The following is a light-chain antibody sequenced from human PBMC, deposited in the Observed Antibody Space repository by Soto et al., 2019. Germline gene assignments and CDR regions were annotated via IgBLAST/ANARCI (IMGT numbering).Light chain of an antibody. J-gene: IGLJ1*01. Sequence: QSVLTQPASVSGSPGQSITISCTGTSSDVGSYNLVSWYQQHPGKAPKLMIYEGGKRPSWVSNRFSGSKSGNTASLTISGLQAEDEADYYCCSYAGSSTFLYVFGTGTKVTVL. CDR3: CSYAGSSTFLYV. V-gene: IGLV2-23*03. CDR1: SSDVGSYNL. CDR2: EGG.